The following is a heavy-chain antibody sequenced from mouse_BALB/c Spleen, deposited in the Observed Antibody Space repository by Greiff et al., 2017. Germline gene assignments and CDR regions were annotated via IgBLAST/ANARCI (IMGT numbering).Heavy chain of an antibody. D-gene: IGHD2-4*01. CDR1: GYSITSGYY. V-gene: IGHV3-6*02. CDR2: ISYDGSN. J-gene: IGHJ2*01. CDR3: ARGGMITPFDY. Sequence: EVQLQESGPGLVKPSQSLSLTCSVTGYSITSGYYWNWIRQFPGNKLEWMGYISYDGSNNYNPSLKNRISITRDTSKNQFFLKLNSVTTEDTATYYCARGGMITPFDYWGQGTTLTVSS.